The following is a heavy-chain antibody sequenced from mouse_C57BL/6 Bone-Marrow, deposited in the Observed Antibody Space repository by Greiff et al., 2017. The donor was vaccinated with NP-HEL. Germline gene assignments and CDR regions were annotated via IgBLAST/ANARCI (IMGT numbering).Heavy chain of an antibody. CDR1: GYTFTSYW. D-gene: IGHD2-3*01. Sequence: QVQLQQPGAELVKPGASVKLSCKASGYTFTSYWMHWVKQRPGQGLEWIGMIPPNSGSTNYNEKFKSKATLTVDKSSSTAYMQLSSLTSEDSAVYYCARYDYWYFDVWGTGTTVTVSS. CDR2: IPPNSGST. CDR3: ARYDYWYFDV. V-gene: IGHV1-64*01. J-gene: IGHJ1*03.